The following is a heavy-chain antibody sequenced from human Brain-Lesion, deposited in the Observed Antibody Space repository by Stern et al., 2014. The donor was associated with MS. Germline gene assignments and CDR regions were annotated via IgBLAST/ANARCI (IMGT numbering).Heavy chain of an antibody. J-gene: IGHJ6*02. CDR1: GFTFDNYA. CDR3: AKDIYDSSGFYYGVYYYGLDV. CDR2: ISSNSGSI. D-gene: IGHD3-22*01. V-gene: IGHV3-9*01. Sequence: VQLVESGGGLVQPGRSLRLSCAASGFTFDNYAMHWVRQAPGKGLEWASVISSNSGSIGYADSVKGRFTISRDNAKNFLYLQMNSLRPEDTALYYCAKDIYDSSGFYYGVYYYGLDVWGQGTTVTVSS.